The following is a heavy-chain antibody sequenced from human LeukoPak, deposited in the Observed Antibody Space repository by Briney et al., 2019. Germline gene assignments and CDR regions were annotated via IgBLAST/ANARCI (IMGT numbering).Heavy chain of an antibody. CDR2: IYYSGST. CDR3: ARAGSGYYFDF. D-gene: IGHD7-27*01. CDR1: GGSISSYY. Sequence: SETLSLTCTVSGGSISSYYWSWIRQPPGKGLEWIGYIYYSGSTNYNPSLKSRVTISVDTSKNQFSLKLSSVTAADTAVYYCARAGSGYYFDFWGQGTLVTVSS. J-gene: IGHJ4*02. V-gene: IGHV4-59*12.